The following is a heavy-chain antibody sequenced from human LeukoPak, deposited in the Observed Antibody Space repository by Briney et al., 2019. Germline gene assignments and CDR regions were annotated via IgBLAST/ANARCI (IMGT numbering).Heavy chain of an antibody. J-gene: IGHJ3*02. Sequence: GESLKISCKGSGYSFTSYWIGCGRQMPGKGLEWMGIIYPGDSDTRYSPSFQGQVTISADKSISTAYLQWSSLKASESGMYYYAMVEYCSGGSCYLAAFDIWGQGTMVTVSS. CDR1: GYSFTSYW. V-gene: IGHV5-51*01. D-gene: IGHD2-15*01. CDR3: AMVEYCSGGSCYLAAFDI. CDR2: IYPGDSDT.